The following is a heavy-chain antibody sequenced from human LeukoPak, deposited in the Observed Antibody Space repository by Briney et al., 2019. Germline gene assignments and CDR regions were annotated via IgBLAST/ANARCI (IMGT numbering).Heavy chain of an antibody. CDR2: ISGSGSST. D-gene: IGHD4-23*01. V-gene: IGHV3-23*01. J-gene: IGHJ1*01. Sequence: GGSLGLSCAAAGFTFSSYAMSWVRQAPGKGLEWVSAISGSGSSTYYADSVQGRFTISRDNSKNTLYLQMNSLRSEDTAVYYCARDGPTPRPVGYFQHWGQGTLVTVSS. CDR1: GFTFSSYA. CDR3: ARDGPTPRPVGYFQH.